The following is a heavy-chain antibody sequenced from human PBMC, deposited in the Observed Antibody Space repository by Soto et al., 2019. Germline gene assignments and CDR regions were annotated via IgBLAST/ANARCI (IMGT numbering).Heavy chain of an antibody. V-gene: IGHV1-3*01. CDR2: INAGNGNT. CDR3: ARGYTFPFDP. J-gene: IGHJ5*02. D-gene: IGHD1-26*01. CDR1: GYTFNSYG. Sequence: ASVKVSCKASGYTFNSYGISWVRQAPGQGLEWMGWINAGNGNTEYSQKFQGRVTITRDTSASTAYMELSSLRSEDTAVYYCARGYTFPFDPWGQGTLVTVSS.